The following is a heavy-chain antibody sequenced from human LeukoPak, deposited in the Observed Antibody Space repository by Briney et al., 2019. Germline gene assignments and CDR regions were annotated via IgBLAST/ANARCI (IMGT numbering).Heavy chain of an antibody. CDR3: ARDYGGSSPFDY. CDR1: GFSFSDYN. Sequence: GGSLRLSCAASGFSFSDYNMHWVRQAPGKGLEWMAVISYHGINEYYADSVKGRFTISRDNAKNSLYLQMNSLRAEDTAVYYCARDYGGSSPFDYWGQGTLVTVSS. V-gene: IGHV3-30*03. CDR2: ISYHGINE. J-gene: IGHJ4*02. D-gene: IGHD4-23*01.